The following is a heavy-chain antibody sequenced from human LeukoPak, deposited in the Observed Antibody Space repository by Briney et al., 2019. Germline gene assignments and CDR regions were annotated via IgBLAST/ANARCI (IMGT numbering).Heavy chain of an antibody. CDR1: GFTVSSNY. CDR2: IYSGDST. V-gene: IGHV3-53*01. J-gene: IGHJ4*02. CDR3: ARGGPAAMVRGVIIAGYFDY. Sequence: GGSLRLSCAASGFTVSSNYMNWGRQAPGQGLEWVSVIYSGDSTYYADSVKGRFTISRDNSKNTLYLQMNSLRAQDTALHYCARGGPAAMVRGVIIAGYFDYWGQGTLVTVSS. D-gene: IGHD3-10*01.